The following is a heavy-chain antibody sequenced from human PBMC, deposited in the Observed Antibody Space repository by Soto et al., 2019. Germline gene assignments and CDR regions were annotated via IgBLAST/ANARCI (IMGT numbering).Heavy chain of an antibody. J-gene: IGHJ3*02. CDR3: ARSQEVAFDI. CDR2: IYYSGST. V-gene: IGHV4-61*01. CDR1: GDSIMRDSYY. Sequence: SETLSLTCTVSGDSIMRDSYYWSWIRQPPGKGLEWIGYIYYSGSTNYNPSLKSRVTISVDTSKNQFSLKLSSVTAADTAVYYRARSQEVAFDIWGQGTMVTVSS.